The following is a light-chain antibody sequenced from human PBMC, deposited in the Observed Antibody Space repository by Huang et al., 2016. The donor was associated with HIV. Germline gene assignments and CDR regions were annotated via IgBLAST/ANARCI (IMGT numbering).Light chain of an antibody. CDR3: QQYNNWPPLT. V-gene: IGKV3D-15*01. Sequence: EIVMTQSPATRSVSPGERATFSCRASQSVSTNLAWYQHKPGQSPRLLIYGASTRATGSPARFSGSGSGTEFTLTISSLQSEDFAVYYCQQYNNWPPLTFGGGTKVEIK. CDR2: GAS. CDR1: QSVSTN. J-gene: IGKJ4*01.